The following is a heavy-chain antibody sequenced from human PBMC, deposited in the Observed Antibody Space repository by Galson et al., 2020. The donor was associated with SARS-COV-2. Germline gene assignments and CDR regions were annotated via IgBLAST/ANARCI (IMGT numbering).Heavy chain of an antibody. V-gene: IGHV4-61*09. D-gene: IGHD6-19*01. Sequence: SQTLQLTRTVSGGSMNSGSYYWNWIRQPAGKGLEWIGHVFITGTTNYNPSLKSRATISLDTSKNQFSLKLTSVTAADTAVYYCRQFALGAVPIDYWGQGKFVTVSS. CDR3: RQFALGAVPIDY. J-gene: IGHJ4*02. CDR2: VFITGTT. CDR1: GGSMNSGSYY.